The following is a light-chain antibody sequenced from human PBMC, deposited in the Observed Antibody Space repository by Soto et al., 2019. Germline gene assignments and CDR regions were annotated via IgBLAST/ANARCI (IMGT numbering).Light chain of an antibody. CDR2: SND. J-gene: IGLJ1*01. V-gene: IGLV1-44*01. Sequence: QSVLTQPPSASGTPGQRVTISCSGSSSSIGSNTVNSYQQFPGTAPKLLIFSNDERPSGVPDRFSGSKSGTSASLAISGLQSEDEADYYCASWDDSLDGFVFGDGTKVTVL. CDR3: ASWDDSLDGFV. CDR1: SSSIGSNT.